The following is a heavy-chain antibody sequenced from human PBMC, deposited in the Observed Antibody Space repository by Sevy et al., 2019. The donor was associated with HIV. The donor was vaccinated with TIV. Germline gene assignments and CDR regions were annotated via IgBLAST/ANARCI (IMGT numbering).Heavy chain of an antibody. CDR3: ARETYCSSTSCYGMDV. D-gene: IGHD2-2*01. V-gene: IGHV1-18*01. CDR2: MIAYNGNT. J-gene: IGHJ6*02. Sequence: ASVKVSCKASGYTFASYGISWVRQAPGQGLEWMGWMIAYNGNTNYAQKLQGRVTMTTYTSTSTAYMELRSLRSDDTAVYYCARETYCSSTSCYGMDVWGQGTTVTVSS. CDR1: GYTFASYG.